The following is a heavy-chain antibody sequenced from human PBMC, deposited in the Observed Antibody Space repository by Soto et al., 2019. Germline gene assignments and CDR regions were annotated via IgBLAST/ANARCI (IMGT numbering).Heavy chain of an antibody. D-gene: IGHD6-19*01. CDR2: IYSGGST. Sequence: PGGSLRLSCAASGFTVSSNYMSWVRQAPGKGLEWVSVIYSGGSTYYADSVKGRFTISRDNSKNTLYLQMNSLRAEDTAVYYCARDRSRTDPYSSGWYTGGWFDPWGQGTLVTVSS. V-gene: IGHV3-66*01. CDR1: GFTVSSNY. CDR3: ARDRSRTDPYSSGWYTGGWFDP. J-gene: IGHJ5*02.